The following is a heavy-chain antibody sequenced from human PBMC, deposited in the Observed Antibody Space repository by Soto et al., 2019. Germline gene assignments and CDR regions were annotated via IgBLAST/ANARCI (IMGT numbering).Heavy chain of an antibody. Sequence: GGSLRLSCAASGFTFSSYGMHWVRQAPGKGLEWVAVISYDGSNKYYADSVKGRFTISRDNSKNTLYLQMNSLRAEDTAVYYCAKDRSLSLDYWGQGTLVTVSS. CDR2: ISYDGSNK. V-gene: IGHV3-30*18. J-gene: IGHJ4*02. CDR1: GFTFSSYG. D-gene: IGHD3-16*02. CDR3: AKDRSLSLDY.